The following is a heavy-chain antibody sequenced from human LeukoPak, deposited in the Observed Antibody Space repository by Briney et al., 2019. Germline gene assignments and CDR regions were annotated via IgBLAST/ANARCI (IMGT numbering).Heavy chain of an antibody. CDR1: GFTFSSYS. CDR2: ISSSSSTI. J-gene: IGHJ6*02. Sequence: GGSLRLSRAASGFTFSSYSMNWVRQAPGKGLEWVSYISSSSSTIYYADSVKGRFTISRDNAKNSLYLQMNSLRDEDTAVYYCARALKWLGGYYYYYYGMDVWGQGTTVTVSS. D-gene: IGHD6-19*01. CDR3: ARALKWLGGYYYYYYGMDV. V-gene: IGHV3-48*02.